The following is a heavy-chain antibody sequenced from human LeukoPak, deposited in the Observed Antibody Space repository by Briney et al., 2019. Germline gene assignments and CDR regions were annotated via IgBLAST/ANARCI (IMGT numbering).Heavy chain of an antibody. CDR1: GGSISLYY. D-gene: IGHD3-22*01. CDR2: VYYSGST. CDR3: ARGLPNSSGYFPFDY. Sequence: PSETLSLTCTVSGGSISLYYWNWIRQPPGKGLEWIGHVYYSGSTSYNPSLESRVTISVDTSKNQFSLRLNSVTAADTALYYCARGLPNSSGYFPFDYWGQGTLVTVSS. J-gene: IGHJ4*02. V-gene: IGHV4-59*01.